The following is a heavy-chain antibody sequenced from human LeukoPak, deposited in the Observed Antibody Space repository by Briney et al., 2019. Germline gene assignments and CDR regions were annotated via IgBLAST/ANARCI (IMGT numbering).Heavy chain of an antibody. CDR1: GFTFSSYS. CDR3: AKGCRGDFACEYIVVVPAATDIDY. V-gene: IGHV3-48*01. CDR2: ISSSSSTI. J-gene: IGHJ4*02. D-gene: IGHD2-2*01. Sequence: PGGSLRLSCAASGFTFSSYSMNWVRQAPGKGLEWVSYISSSSSTIYYADSVKGRFTISRDNYKNTLYLQMNSLRAEDKAVCYCAKGCRGDFACEYIVVVPAATDIDYWCQGTLVTVSS.